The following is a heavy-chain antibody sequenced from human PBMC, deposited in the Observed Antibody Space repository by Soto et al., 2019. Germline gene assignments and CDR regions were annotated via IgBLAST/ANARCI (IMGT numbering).Heavy chain of an antibody. CDR1: GYTFTSYA. J-gene: IGHJ4*02. CDR3: GKAYGSGGSCYPIDY. CDR2: INAGNGNT. V-gene: IGHV1-3*01. Sequence: ASVKVSCKASGYTFTSYAMHWVRQAPGQRLEWMGWINAGNGNTKYSQKFQGRVTITRDTSASTAYMELSSLRSEDTAVYYCGKAYGSGGSCYPIDYGGRGPRFAFSS. D-gene: IGHD2-15*01.